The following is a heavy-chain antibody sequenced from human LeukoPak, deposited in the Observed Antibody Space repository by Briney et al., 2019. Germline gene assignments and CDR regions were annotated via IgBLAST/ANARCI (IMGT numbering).Heavy chain of an antibody. Sequence: ASVKVSCKASGYTFTAYSMHWVRQAPGQGLEWMGWINPNSGGTNYAQKFQGRVTMTRDTSITTAYMELSRLRSDDTAVYYCARVPRGWYPGGGGTYYFDYWGQGTLVTVSS. CDR2: INPNSGGT. CDR3: ARVPRGWYPGGGGTYYFDY. D-gene: IGHD6-19*01. V-gene: IGHV1-2*02. J-gene: IGHJ4*02. CDR1: GYTFTAYS.